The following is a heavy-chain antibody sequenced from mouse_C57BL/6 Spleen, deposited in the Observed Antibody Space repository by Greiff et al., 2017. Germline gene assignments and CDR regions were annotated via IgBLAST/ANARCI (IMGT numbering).Heavy chain of an antibody. CDR1: GYTFTDYE. V-gene: IGHV1-15*01. D-gene: IGHD2-3*01. CDR2: IDPETGGT. Sequence: QVQLQQSGAELVRPGASVTLSCKASGYTFTDYEMHWVKQTPVHGLEWIGAIDPETGGTAYNQKFKGKAILTVDKSSSTAYMELRSLTSEDSAVYYCTRWSGYSYYYAMDYWGQGTSVTVAS. CDR3: TRWSGYSYYYAMDY. J-gene: IGHJ4*01.